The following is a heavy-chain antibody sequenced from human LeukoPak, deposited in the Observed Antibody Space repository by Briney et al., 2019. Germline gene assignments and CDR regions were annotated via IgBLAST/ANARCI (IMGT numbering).Heavy chain of an antibody. Sequence: ASVKVSCKASGYTFTTYYMHWVRQAPGQGLEWVGIINPRGGSTTYAQKFQGRVTMTRDTSTSTVYMELSSPKSDDTAAYYCARGGGPGNYPFDFWGQGTLVTVSS. CDR3: ARGGGPGNYPFDF. J-gene: IGHJ4*02. V-gene: IGHV1-46*01. D-gene: IGHD1-7*01. CDR2: INPRGGST. CDR1: GYTFTTYY.